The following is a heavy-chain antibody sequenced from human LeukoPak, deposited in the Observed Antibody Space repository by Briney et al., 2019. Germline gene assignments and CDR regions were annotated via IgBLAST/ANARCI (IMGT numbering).Heavy chain of an antibody. J-gene: IGHJ3*01. D-gene: IGHD3-22*01. CDR3: ARILVTYYYDSSGYRRDAFDV. CDR1: GGSISSSSYY. CDR2: ICYSGST. V-gene: IGHV4-39*07. Sequence: SETLSLTCTVSGGSISSSSYYWGWIRQPPGKGLEWIGSICYSGSTYYNPSLKSRVTISVDTSKNQFSLKLSSVTAADTAVYYCARILVTYYYDSSGYRRDAFDVWGQGTMVTVSS.